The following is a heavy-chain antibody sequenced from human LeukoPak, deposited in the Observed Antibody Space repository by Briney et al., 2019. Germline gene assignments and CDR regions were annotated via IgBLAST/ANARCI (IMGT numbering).Heavy chain of an antibody. D-gene: IGHD1-20*01. CDR2: ISAYDGST. V-gene: IGHV1-18*01. J-gene: IGHJ4*02. CDR1: GYTFSSLG. Sequence: GASVKVSCKASGYTFSSLGIHWVRQAPSQGREWMGWISAYDGSTKYTQKFQGRVTTATDTSTTTAYMELRSLRSDDTAVYYCARDKDNWASHFFGYWGQGTLVTVSS. CDR3: ARDKDNWASHFFGY.